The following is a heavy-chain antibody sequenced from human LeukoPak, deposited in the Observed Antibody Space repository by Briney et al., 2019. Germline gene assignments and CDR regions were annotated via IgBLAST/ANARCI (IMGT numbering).Heavy chain of an antibody. V-gene: IGHV3-30*01. CDR1: GFTFSSYA. CDR3: ARAVSKHTTFDY. CDR2: ISYDGSNK. D-gene: IGHD1-1*01. J-gene: IGHJ4*02. Sequence: PGGSLRLSCAASGFTFSSYAMHWVRQAPGKGPEWVAVISYDGSNKYYADSVKGRFTISRDNSKNTLYLQMNSLRAEDTAVYYCARAVSKHTTFDYWGQGTLVTVSS.